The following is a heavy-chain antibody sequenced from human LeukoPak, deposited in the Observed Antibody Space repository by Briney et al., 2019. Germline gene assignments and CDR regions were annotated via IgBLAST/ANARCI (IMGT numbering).Heavy chain of an antibody. CDR3: ATGVFCATTTCPGYQHFYYFMDL. J-gene: IGHJ6*03. V-gene: IGHV1-24*01. CDR2: FDRKNGDT. CDR1: GFTLADLS. Sequence: GASAKVSCKVSGFTLADLSMHWVRQAPGKGLEWVGGFDRKNGDTIYAQRFRGRVTLTEDTSTGTAYMDLSSLSADDTAVYYCATGVFCATTTCPGYQHFYYFMDLWGKGTTVTVCS. D-gene: IGHD2-2*01.